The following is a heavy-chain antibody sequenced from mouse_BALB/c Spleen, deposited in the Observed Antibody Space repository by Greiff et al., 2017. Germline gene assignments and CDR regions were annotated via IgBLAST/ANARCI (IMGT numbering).Heavy chain of an antibody. Sequence: VQLVESGGGLVQPGGSRKLSCAASGFTFSSFGMHWVRQAPEKGLEWVAYISSGSSTIYYADTVKGRFTISRDNPKNTLFLQMTSLRSEDTAMYYCAKGGLGPYWYFDVWGAGTTVTVSS. CDR1: GFTFSSFG. CDR2: ISSGSSTI. CDR3: AKGGLGPYWYFDV. J-gene: IGHJ1*01. D-gene: IGHD4-1*01. V-gene: IGHV5-17*02.